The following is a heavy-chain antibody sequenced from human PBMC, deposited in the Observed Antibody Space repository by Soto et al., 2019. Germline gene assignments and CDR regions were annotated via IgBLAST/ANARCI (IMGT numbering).Heavy chain of an antibody. CDR2: IYNSGNT. CDR1: GGPISSGDYY. J-gene: IGHJ4*02. D-gene: IGHD3-16*01. Sequence: TSETLSLTCTVSGGPISSGDYYWSWIRQHPGKGLEWIGYIYNSGNTFYNPSLESRVSMSVDTSKNQFSLRLTSVSVADTAVYYCASPRWGSRDFSDYWGQGTLVTVS. CDR3: ASPRWGSRDFSDY. V-gene: IGHV4-31*03.